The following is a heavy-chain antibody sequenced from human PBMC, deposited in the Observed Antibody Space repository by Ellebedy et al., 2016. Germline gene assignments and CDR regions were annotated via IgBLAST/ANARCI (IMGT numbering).Heavy chain of an antibody. CDR3: ARGEDYDYVWGSYRYGWDYYGMDV. V-gene: IGHV3-21*01. CDR2: ISSSSSYI. D-gene: IGHD3-16*02. Sequence: GESLKISCAASGFTFSSYSMNWVRQAPGKGLEWVSSISSSSSYIYYADSVKGRFTISRDNAKNSLYLQMNSLRAEDTAVYYCARGEDYDYVWGSYRYGWDYYGMDVWGQGTTVTVSS. CDR1: GFTFSSYS. J-gene: IGHJ6*02.